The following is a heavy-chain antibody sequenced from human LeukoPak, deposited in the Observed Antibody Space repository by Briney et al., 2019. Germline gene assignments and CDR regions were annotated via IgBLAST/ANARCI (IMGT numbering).Heavy chain of an antibody. D-gene: IGHD5-18*01. CDR1: GYTFTSYG. J-gene: IGHJ5*02. V-gene: IGHV1-18*01. CDR3: ARGSSTAMVPGGFDP. Sequence: ASVKVSCKASGYTFTSYGISWVRQASGQGLEWMGWISAYNGNANYAQKLQGRVTMTTDTSTSTAYMELRSLRSDDTAVYYCARGSSTAMVPGGFDPWGQGTLVTVSS. CDR2: ISAYNGNA.